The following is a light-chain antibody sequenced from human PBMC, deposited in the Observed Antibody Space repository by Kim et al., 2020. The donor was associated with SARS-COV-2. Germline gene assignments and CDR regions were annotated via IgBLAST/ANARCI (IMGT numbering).Light chain of an antibody. J-gene: IGKJ4*01. CDR1: QGISNH. CDR3: QQYNRYPLT. V-gene: IGKV1-16*02. CDR2: AAS. Sequence: DIQMFQYPSSLSASVGDRVTITCRASQGISNHLAWFQQKPGKAPKSLIYAASSLHSGVPSKFSGSGSGTDFTLTISSLQPEDFATYYCQQYNRYPLTFGGGTKVDIK.